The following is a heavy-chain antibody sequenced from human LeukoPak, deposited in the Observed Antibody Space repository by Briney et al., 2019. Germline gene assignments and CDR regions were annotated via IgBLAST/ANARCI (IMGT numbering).Heavy chain of an antibody. V-gene: IGHV3-74*01. CDR3: TTGIGNYYYY. CDR2: VKSDVSDT. CDR1: GSTFSRYW. Sequence: PGGSLRLSCAASGSTFSRYWMHWVRQAPGKGLVWVSRVKSDVSDTIYADSVKGRFTISRDNAKTTLYLQMDSLRAEDTAVYYCTTGIGNYYYYWGQGTLVTVAS. D-gene: IGHD3-10*01. J-gene: IGHJ4*02.